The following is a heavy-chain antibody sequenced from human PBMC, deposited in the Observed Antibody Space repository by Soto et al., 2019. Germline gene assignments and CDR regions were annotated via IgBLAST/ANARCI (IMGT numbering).Heavy chain of an antibody. J-gene: IGHJ6*02. CDR2: IWYDGSNK. V-gene: IGHV3-33*01. CDR1: GFTFSSYG. D-gene: IGHD6-13*01. Sequence: QVQLVESGGGVVQPGRSLRLSCAASGFTFSSYGMHWVRQAPGKGLEWVAVIWYDGSNKYYADSVKGRFTISRDNSKNTLYLQMNSLRAEDTAVYYCAGVVRGLAAAGTRLSYYYYGMDVWGQGTTVTVSS. CDR3: AGVVRGLAAAGTRLSYYYYGMDV.